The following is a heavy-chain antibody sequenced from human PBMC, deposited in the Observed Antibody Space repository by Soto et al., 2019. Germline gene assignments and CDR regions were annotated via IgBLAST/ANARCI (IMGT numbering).Heavy chain of an antibody. CDR2: IYYSGST. CDR3: AREVPQTPNEPPYYFDY. Sequence: SETLSLTCTVSGGSISSYYWSWIRQPPGKGLEWIGYIYYSGSTNYNPSLKSRVTISVDTSKNQFSLKLSSVTAADTAVYYCAREVPQTPNEPPYYFDYWGQGTLVTVSS. CDR1: GGSISSYY. V-gene: IGHV4-59*01. J-gene: IGHJ4*02. D-gene: IGHD1-1*01.